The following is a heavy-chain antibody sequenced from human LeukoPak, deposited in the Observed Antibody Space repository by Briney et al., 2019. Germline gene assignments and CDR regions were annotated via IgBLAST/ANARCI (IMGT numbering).Heavy chain of an antibody. V-gene: IGHV3-7*01. CDR2: IKQDGSDK. CDR3: ARLLAYDSGAEAFDY. Sequence: GGSLRLSCAASGFTFTTYWMTWVRQAPGKGLEWVANIKQDGSDKYYVDSVKGRFTISRDNARSSLYLQMNSLRAGDTAVYYCARLLAYDSGAEAFDYWGQGTLVTVSS. CDR1: GFTFTTYW. D-gene: IGHD3-10*01. J-gene: IGHJ4*02.